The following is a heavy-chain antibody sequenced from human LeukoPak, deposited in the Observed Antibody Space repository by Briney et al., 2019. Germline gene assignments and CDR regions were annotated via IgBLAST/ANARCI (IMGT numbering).Heavy chain of an antibody. V-gene: IGHV1-18*01. CDR1: GYTFTSYG. CDR2: ISAYNGNT. J-gene: IGHJ6*02. D-gene: IGHD2-2*01. CDR3: ARADIVVVPAAAMMDV. Sequence: GASVTVSSTASGYTFTSYGISWVRQAPGQGLEWMGWISAYNGNTNYAQKLQGRVTMTTDTSTSTAYMELRSLRSDDTAVYYCARADIVVVPAAAMMDVWGQGTTVTVSS.